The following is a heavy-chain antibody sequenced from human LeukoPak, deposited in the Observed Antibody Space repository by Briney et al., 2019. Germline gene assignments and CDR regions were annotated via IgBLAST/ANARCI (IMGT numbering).Heavy chain of an antibody. CDR3: ARIPIVVVPGFFDY. CDR1: GGSISSSSYY. J-gene: IGHJ4*02. Sequence: TPSETLSLTCTVSGGSISSSSYYWGWIRQPPGKGLEWIGSMYHSGSTYYSPSLKSRVTISAYMSKNQFSLKLSSVTAADTAVYYCARIPIVVVPGFFDYWGQGTLVTVSS. V-gene: IGHV4-39*01. D-gene: IGHD3-22*01. CDR2: MYHSGST.